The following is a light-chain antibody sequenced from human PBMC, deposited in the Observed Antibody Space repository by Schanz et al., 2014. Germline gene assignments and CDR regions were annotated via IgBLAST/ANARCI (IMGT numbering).Light chain of an antibody. CDR3: KQRSNWPLT. CDR1: QSVSSN. CDR2: GAS. V-gene: IGKV3-15*01. Sequence: EIVMTQSPATLSVSPGERATLSCRASQSVSSNLAWYQQKPGQAPRLLIYGASTRATGIPARFSGSGSGTEFTLTISSLQSEDFAVYYCKQRSNWPLTFGGGTKVAIK. J-gene: IGKJ4*01.